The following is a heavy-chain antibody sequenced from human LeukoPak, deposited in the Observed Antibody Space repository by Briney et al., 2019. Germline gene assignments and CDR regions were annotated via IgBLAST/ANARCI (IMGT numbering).Heavy chain of an antibody. CDR2: INPKSGGT. Sequence: GASVTVSCKASGYTFTGYYMHWVRQAPGQGVEWMGWINPKSGGTNYAQKFQGRVTMTRDTSISTAYMELSRLRSDDTAVYYCAREGGRSLRLNYWGQGTLVTVSS. V-gene: IGHV1-2*02. J-gene: IGHJ4*02. CDR1: GYTFTGYY. CDR3: AREGGRSLRLNY.